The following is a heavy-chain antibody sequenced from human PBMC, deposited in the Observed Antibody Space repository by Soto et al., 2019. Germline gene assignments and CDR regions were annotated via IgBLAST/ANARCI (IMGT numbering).Heavy chain of an antibody. D-gene: IGHD1-1*01. CDR2: IYHSGST. V-gene: IGHV4-4*02. CDR3: ARAEYKSTYYFDY. Sequence: SETLSLTCAVSGGSISSIDWWSWVRQPPGKGLEWIGEIYHSGSTSYSPSLKSRVTISVDKSKNQLSLKLDSVTAADTAVYYCARAEYKSTYYFDYWGQGALVTVSA. J-gene: IGHJ4*02. CDR1: GGSISSIDW.